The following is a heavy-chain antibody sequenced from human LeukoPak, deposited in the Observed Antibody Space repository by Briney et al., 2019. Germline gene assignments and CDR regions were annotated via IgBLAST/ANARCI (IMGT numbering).Heavy chain of an antibody. CDR2: IKQDGSEK. D-gene: IGHD3-10*01. J-gene: IGHJ5*02. Sequence: PGGSLRLSCAASGFTFSSYWMSWVRQAPGKGLEWVANIKQDGSEKYYVDSVKGRFTISRDNAKNSLYLQMNSLRAEDTAVYYCARDWEVAYYYGSGRKWPFDPWGQGTLVTVSS. CDR3: ARDWEVAYYYGSGRKWPFDP. V-gene: IGHV3-7*01. CDR1: GFTFSSYW.